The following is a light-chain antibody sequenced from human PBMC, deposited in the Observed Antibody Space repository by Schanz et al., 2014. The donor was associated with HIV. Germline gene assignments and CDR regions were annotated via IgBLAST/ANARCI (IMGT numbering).Light chain of an antibody. V-gene: IGKV1-5*03. J-gene: IGKJ4*01. CDR3: QQRIDWPLT. Sequence: DIQMTQSPSTLSASVGDRVTITCRASQSISSWLAWYQQKPGKAPKLLIYKASNLESGVPSRFSGSGSGTYFTLTISSLQPEDFAVYYCQQRIDWPLTFGGGTKVQIK. CDR2: KAS. CDR1: QSISSW.